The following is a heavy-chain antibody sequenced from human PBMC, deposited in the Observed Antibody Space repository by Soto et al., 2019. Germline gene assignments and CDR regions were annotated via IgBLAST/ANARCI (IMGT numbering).Heavy chain of an antibody. CDR3: AKGPVWDTAMGIDY. CDR2: ISYDGSNK. J-gene: IGHJ4*02. V-gene: IGHV3-30*18. Sequence: GGSLRLSCAASGFTFSSYGMHWVRQAPGKGLEWVAVISYDGSNKYYADSVKGRFTISRDNSKNTLYLQMNSLRAEDTAVYYCAKGPVWDTAMGIDYWGQGTLVTVSS. D-gene: IGHD5-18*01. CDR1: GFTFSSYG.